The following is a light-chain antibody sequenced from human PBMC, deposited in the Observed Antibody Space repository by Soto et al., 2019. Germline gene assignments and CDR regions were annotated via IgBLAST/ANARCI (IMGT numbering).Light chain of an antibody. Sequence: QSVLTQPASVSGSPRQSITISCTGTSTDIGAYNYVSWYQQHPGKAPKLLIYEVTNRPSGVSNRFSGSKSGNTASLTISGLQAEDEANYYCNSYTTLSNRVFGTGTKLTVL. CDR2: EVT. CDR3: NSYTTLSNRV. J-gene: IGLJ1*01. CDR1: STDIGAYNY. V-gene: IGLV2-14*01.